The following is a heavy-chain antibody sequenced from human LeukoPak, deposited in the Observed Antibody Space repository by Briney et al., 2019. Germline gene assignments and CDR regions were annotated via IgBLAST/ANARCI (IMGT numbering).Heavy chain of an antibody. CDR3: ARDRGSGWYYFDY. D-gene: IGHD6-19*01. J-gene: IGHJ4*02. V-gene: IGHV1-46*01. CDR1: GYTFTSNY. CDR2: INPSGGST. Sequence: ASVKVSCKASGYTFTSNYIHWVRQAPGQGLEWMGIINPSGGSTSYAQKFQGRVTMTRDTSTSTVYMELSSLRSEDTAVYYCARDRGSGWYYFDYWGQGTLVTVSS.